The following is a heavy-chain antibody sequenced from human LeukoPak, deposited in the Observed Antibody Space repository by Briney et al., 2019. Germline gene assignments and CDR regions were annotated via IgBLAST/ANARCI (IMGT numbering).Heavy chain of an antibody. V-gene: IGHV3-30*04. J-gene: IGHJ4*02. D-gene: IGHD4-17*01. CDR3: AREYGMTTVTYFDY. CDR1: GFTFSSYA. CDR2: ISYDGSNK. Sequence: GRSLRLSCAASGFTFSSYAMHWVRQAPGKGLEWVAVISYDGSNKYYADSVKGRFTISRDNSKNTLYLQMNSLRAEDTAVYYCAREYGMTTVTYFDYWGQGTLVTASS.